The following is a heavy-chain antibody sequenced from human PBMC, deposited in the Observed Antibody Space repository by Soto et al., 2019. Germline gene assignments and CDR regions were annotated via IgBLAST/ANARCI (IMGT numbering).Heavy chain of an antibody. Sequence: LSLTCSVSGGSLSKYYWSWIRQPAGKGLEWIGRISTSGHVVSKVSLRSRLTMSVDMSNNHFSLKLTSVTAADTAVYYCARDNNDFWSLYPLAFDYWGQGALVTVSS. V-gene: IGHV4-4*07. CDR3: ARDNNDFWSLYPLAFDY. D-gene: IGHD3-3*01. CDR2: ISTSGHV. J-gene: IGHJ4*02. CDR1: GGSLSKYY.